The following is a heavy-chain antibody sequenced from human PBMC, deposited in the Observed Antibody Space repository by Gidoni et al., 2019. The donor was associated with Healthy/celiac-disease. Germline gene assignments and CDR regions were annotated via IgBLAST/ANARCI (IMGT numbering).Heavy chain of an antibody. CDR1: GGSLSSSSYY. D-gene: IGHD6-13*01. CDR3: ARRRAAADEEGWFDP. CDR2: IYYSGST. V-gene: IGHV4-39*01. J-gene: IGHJ5*02. Sequence: HLQLQESGPGLVQPSEPLSLPCTVSGGSLSSSSYYWGWFRQPPGKGLEWIGSIYYSGSTYYNPSLKSRFTIAGDTAKNQFSLKLSSVTAADTAVYYCARRRAAADEEGWFDPWGQGTLVTVSS.